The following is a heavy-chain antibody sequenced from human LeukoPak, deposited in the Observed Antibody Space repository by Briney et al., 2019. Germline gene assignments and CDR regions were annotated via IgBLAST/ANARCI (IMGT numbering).Heavy chain of an antibody. V-gene: IGHV1-18*01. D-gene: IGHD5-18*01. Sequence: ASVKVSCKASGYTFTRYGISWVRQAPGQGLEWMGWISAYNGNTNYPQKLQGRVTLTTDTSTVIAYMELRSLRSDDTAVYYCARVPDGDSYEDYWGQGTLVTVSS. CDR3: ARVPDGDSYEDY. CDR2: ISAYNGNT. CDR1: GYTFTRYG. J-gene: IGHJ4*02.